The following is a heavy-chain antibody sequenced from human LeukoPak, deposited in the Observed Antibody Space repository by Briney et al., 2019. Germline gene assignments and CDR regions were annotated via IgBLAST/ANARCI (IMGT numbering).Heavy chain of an antibody. J-gene: IGHJ3*02. V-gene: IGHV3-21*01. CDR3: ARKMGTLGHAFDI. CDR2: ISSSSSYI. Sequence: GGSLRLSCAASGFTFSSYSMNWVRQAPGKGLEWVSSISSSSSYIYYADSVKGRFTISRDNAKNSLYLQMNSLRADDTAVYYCARKMGTLGHAFDIWGQGTMVTVSS. D-gene: IGHD7-27*01. CDR1: GFTFSSYS.